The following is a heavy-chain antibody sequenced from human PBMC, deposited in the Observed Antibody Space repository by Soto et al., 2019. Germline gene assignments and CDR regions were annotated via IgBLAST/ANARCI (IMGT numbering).Heavy chain of an antibody. D-gene: IGHD3-10*01. CDR2: INPKFGDT. CDR1: GYTFTAYY. CDR3: ARNMDYYYGPGSGNGHGF. J-gene: IGHJ6*02. Sequence: QVQLVQSGAEVKEPGDSVRVSCEASGYTFTAYYIHWMRQAPGQGLEWMGWINPKFGDTTYAQDFQGRVSMTRDMSMSTVYMDLSRLTSDDTAIYYCARNMDYYYGPGSGNGHGFWGQGTTVTVFS. V-gene: IGHV1-2*02.